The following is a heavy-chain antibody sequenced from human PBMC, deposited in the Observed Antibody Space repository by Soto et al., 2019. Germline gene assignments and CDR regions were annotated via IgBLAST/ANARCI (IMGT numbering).Heavy chain of an antibody. D-gene: IGHD3-10*01. CDR2: INHSGST. CDR1: GGSFSGYY. CDR3: ARIQNYYGSGSPALPLDY. J-gene: IGHJ4*02. Sequence: QVQLQQWGAGLLKPSETLSLTCAVYGGSFSGYYWSWIRQPPGKGLEWIGEINHSGSTNYNPSLKSRVTISVDTSKNQFSLKLSSVTAADTAVYYCARIQNYYGSGSPALPLDYWGQGTLVTVSS. V-gene: IGHV4-34*01.